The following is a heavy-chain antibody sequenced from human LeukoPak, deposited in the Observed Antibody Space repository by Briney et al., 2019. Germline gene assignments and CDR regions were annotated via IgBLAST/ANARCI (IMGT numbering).Heavy chain of an antibody. V-gene: IGHV3-11*01. Sequence: GGSLRLSRAASGFTFSDYYMSWIRQAPGKGLEWVSYISSSGSTIYADSVKGRFTISRDSAKNSLYLQMNSLRAEDTAVYYCAPYTFGGVIADYWGQGTLVTVSS. D-gene: IGHD3-16*02. CDR1: GFTFSDYY. J-gene: IGHJ4*02. CDR3: APYTFGGVIADY. CDR2: ISSSGSTI.